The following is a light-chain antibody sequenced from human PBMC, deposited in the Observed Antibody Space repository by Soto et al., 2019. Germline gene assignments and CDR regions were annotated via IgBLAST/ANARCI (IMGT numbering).Light chain of an antibody. CDR3: MQATQFPPMYT. J-gene: IGKJ2*01. CDR1: QSLVHSDGNTY. CDR2: KIS. Sequence: DIVMTQTPLSSSVSLGQPASISCRSSQSLVHSDGNTYLSWLQQRPGQPPRLLIYKISNRMSGVPDRFSGSGAGTEFTLKISRVEDEDVGVYYCMQATQFPPMYTFGQGTKLEIK. V-gene: IGKV2-24*01.